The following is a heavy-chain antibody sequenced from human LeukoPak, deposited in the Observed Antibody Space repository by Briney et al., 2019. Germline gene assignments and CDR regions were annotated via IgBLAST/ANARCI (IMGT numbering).Heavy chain of an antibody. CDR3: ARGPIGSSGWYPFFDY. Sequence: SETLSLTCAVYGGSFSGYYWSWIRQPPGKGLEWIGEINHSGSTNYNPSLKSRVTISVDTSKNQFSLKLSSVTAADTAVYYCARGPIGSSGWYPFFDYWGQGTLVTDSS. CDR2: INHSGST. J-gene: IGHJ4*02. D-gene: IGHD6-19*01. CDR1: GGSFSGYY. V-gene: IGHV4-34*01.